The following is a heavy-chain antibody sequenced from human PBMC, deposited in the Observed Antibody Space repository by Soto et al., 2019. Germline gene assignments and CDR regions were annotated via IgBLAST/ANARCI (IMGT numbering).Heavy chain of an antibody. V-gene: IGHV3-23*01. CDR2: INDGGGST. J-gene: IGHJ4*02. CDR1: GFTFSSYA. Sequence: EVQLLESGGGLVQPGGSLKLSCAASGFTFSSYAMSWVRQAPGKGLEWVSGINDGGGSTYYADSVKGRFTISRDNSKNTLYLQMNSLRAEDTAVYYCAKDRYYGSGSAFDYWGQGTLVTVSS. D-gene: IGHD3-10*01. CDR3: AKDRYYGSGSAFDY.